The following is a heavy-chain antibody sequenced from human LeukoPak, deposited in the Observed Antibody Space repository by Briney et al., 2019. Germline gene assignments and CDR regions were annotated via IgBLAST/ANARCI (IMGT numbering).Heavy chain of an antibody. CDR3: GKDTPGVGMDV. V-gene: IGHV3-30*02. CDR1: GFTFSSYG. J-gene: IGHJ6*02. CDR2: IGYDGSNK. Sequence: AGGSLRLSCAASGFTFSSYGMHWVRQAPGKGLEWVAFIGYDGSNKYYADSVKGRFTISRDNSKSTLYLQMNSLRAEDTAVYYCGKDTPGVGMDVWGQGTTVTVSS. D-gene: IGHD2-8*01.